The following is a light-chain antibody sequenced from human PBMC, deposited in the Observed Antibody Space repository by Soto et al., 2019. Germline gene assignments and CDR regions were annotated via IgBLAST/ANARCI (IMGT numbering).Light chain of an antibody. CDR1: QSISSW. CDR2: NAS. CDR3: QQYNTYGT. Sequence: DIQMTQSPSTLSASVGDSVTITCRASQSISSWLAWYQQRPGKAPKLLIFNASRLESGDPSRFSGSGSRTGFTLNISSLQLDDGVTYFWQQYNTYGTFGQGTKVDIK. J-gene: IGKJ1*01. V-gene: IGKV1-5*01.